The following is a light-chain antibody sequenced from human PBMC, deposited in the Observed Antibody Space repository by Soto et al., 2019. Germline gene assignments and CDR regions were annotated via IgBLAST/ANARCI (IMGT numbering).Light chain of an antibody. Sequence: QSVRNQPASVSGSPGQAITISCTGTSSDVGGYNYVSWYQQHPGKAPKLMIYDVSNRPSGVSNRFSGSKSGNTASLTISGLQAEDEADYYCSSYTSSSTFYVFGTGTKVTVL. CDR2: DVS. V-gene: IGLV2-14*01. CDR1: SSDVGGYNY. J-gene: IGLJ1*01. CDR3: SSYTSSSTFYV.